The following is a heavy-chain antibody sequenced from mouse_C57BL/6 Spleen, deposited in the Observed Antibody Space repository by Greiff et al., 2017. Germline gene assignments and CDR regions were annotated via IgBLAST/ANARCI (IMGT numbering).Heavy chain of an antibody. J-gene: IGHJ2*01. V-gene: IGHV1-5*01. CDR2: IYPGNSDT. D-gene: IGHD2-2*01. Sequence: EVQLQQSGTVLARPGASVKMSCKSSGYTFTSYWMHWVKQRPGQGLEWIGDIYPGNSDTSYNQKFKGKAKLTAVTSASPAYMELSSLTNEDSAVYDCTRDGYDGRNDGDDWGQGTTLTVAS. CDR3: TRDGYDGRNDGDD. CDR1: GYTFTSYW.